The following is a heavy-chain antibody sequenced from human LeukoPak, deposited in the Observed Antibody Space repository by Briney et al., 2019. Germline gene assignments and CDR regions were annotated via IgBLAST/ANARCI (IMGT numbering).Heavy chain of an antibody. CDR1: GFSVSDYS. D-gene: IGHD3-16*01. CDR2: VMSGRGST. V-gene: IGHV3-11*05. J-gene: IGHJ4*02. CDR3: ARERRGSYYAFES. Sequence: GGSLRLSCAVSGFSVSDYSISWIRLSPGKGPEWISYVMSGRGSTNYADSVKGRFTIPRDNAKNSVALQLDGLRADDTAVYFCARERRGSYYAFESWGQGTLVTVSS.